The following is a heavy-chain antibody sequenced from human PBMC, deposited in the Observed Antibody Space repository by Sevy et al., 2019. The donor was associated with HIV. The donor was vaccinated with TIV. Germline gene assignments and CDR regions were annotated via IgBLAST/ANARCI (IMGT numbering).Heavy chain of an antibody. D-gene: IGHD5-18*01. V-gene: IGHV3-66*01. CDR1: GFTVSSNY. J-gene: IGHJ4*02. CDR2: IYSDGTT. CDR3: ARGKSGYGYGLNS. Sequence: GGSLRLSCAASGFTVSSNYMTWVRQAPGKGLEGVSVIYSDGTTYQADSVKDRFTISRDNSKNTLYLQMNSLRAEDTAVYYCARGKSGYGYGLNSWGQGTLVTVSS.